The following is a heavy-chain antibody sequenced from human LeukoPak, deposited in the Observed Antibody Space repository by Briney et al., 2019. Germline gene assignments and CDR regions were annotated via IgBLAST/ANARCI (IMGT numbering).Heavy chain of an antibody. CDR3: ARGTVPYYYYYGMDV. V-gene: IGHV4-59*01. Sequence: SETLSLTCTVSGGSISSYCWSWIRQPPGKGLEWIWYIYYSGSTNYNPSLKSRVTISVDTSKNQFSLKLSSVTAADTAVYYCARGTVPYYYYYGMDVWGQGTTVTVSS. J-gene: IGHJ6*02. CDR1: GGSISSYC. CDR2: IYYSGST. D-gene: IGHD4-17*01.